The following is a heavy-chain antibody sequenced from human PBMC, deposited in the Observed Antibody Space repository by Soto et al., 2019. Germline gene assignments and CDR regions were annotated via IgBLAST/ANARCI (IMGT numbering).Heavy chain of an antibody. J-gene: IGHJ6*02. CDR3: ARGPLSSSGWFRYYYGMDV. Sequence: SETLSLTCAVYGGSFSGYYWSWIRQPPGKGLEWIGEINHSGSTNYNPSLKSRVTISVDTSKNQFSLKLSSVTAADTAVYYCARGPLSSSGWFRYYYGMDVWGQGTTVTLSS. CDR2: INHSGST. D-gene: IGHD6-19*01. CDR1: GGSFSGYY. V-gene: IGHV4-34*01.